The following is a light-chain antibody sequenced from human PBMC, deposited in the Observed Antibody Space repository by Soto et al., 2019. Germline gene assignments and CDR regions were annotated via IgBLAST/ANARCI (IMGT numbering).Light chain of an antibody. J-gene: IGKJ4*01. Sequence: EIVLTQSPATLSLSPGERATLSCRASQSVSSYLAWYQQKPGQAPRLLIYDASNRATGIPARFSGSGSGTVFTLTISCLASEDFALYYCQQRSNWLTFGGGTKVEIK. CDR1: QSVSSY. V-gene: IGKV3-11*01. CDR3: QQRSNWLT. CDR2: DAS.